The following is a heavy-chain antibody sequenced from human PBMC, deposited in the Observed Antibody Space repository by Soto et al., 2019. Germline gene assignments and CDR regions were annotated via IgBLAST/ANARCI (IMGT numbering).Heavy chain of an antibody. CDR1: GFIFRSYG. CDR3: AKGDLDTSMAMAFDY. CDR2: ISYDGSNK. Sequence: QVQLVESGGGVVQPGRSLRLSCAASGFIFRSYGIHWVRQAPGKGLEWVAVISYDGSNKYYTDSVKGRFTISRDNSKSTLYLQMNSLRTEDTAVYYCAKGDLDTSMAMAFDYWGQGNLVTVSS. J-gene: IGHJ4*02. D-gene: IGHD5-18*01. V-gene: IGHV3-30*18.